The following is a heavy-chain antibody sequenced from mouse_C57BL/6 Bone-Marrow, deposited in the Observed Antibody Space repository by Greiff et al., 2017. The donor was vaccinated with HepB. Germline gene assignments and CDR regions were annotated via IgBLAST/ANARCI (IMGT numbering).Heavy chain of an antibody. CDR1: GFTFSDYG. D-gene: IGHD1-1*01. Sequence: EVQLQESGGGLVKPGGSLKLSCAASGFTFSDYGMHWVRQAPEKGLEWVAYISSGSSTIYYADTVKGRFTISRDNAKNTLFLQMTSLRSEDTAMYYCAREYYYYYAMDYWGQGTSVTVSS. J-gene: IGHJ4*01. CDR2: ISSGSSTI. CDR3: AREYYYYYAMDY. V-gene: IGHV5-17*01.